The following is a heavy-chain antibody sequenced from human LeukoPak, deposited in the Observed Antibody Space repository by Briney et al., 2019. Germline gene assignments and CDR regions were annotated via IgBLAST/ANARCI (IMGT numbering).Heavy chain of an antibody. CDR2: ISSSGSTI. CDR3: ASYYYGSGSYPTRDY. V-gene: IGHV3-11*01. Sequence: GGSLRLSCAASGFTFSDCYMSWIRQAPGRGLEWVSYISSSGSTIYYAHSVKGRFTISRDNAKNSLYLQMNSLRAEDTAVYYCASYYYGSGSYPTRDYWGQGTLVTVSS. CDR1: GFTFSDCY. D-gene: IGHD3-10*01. J-gene: IGHJ4*02.